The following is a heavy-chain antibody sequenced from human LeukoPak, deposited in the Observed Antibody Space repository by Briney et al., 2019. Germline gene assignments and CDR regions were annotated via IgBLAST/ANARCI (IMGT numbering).Heavy chain of an antibody. D-gene: IGHD1-26*01. V-gene: IGHV3-48*04. Sequence: GGSLRLSCAASGFTFSSYSMNWVRQAPGKGLEWVSYISSSSSTIYYADSVKGRFTISRDNAKNSLYLQMNSLRAEDTAVYYCARTVGSWELDYWGQGTLVTVSS. CDR2: ISSSSSTI. CDR1: GFTFSSYS. CDR3: ARTVGSWELDY. J-gene: IGHJ4*02.